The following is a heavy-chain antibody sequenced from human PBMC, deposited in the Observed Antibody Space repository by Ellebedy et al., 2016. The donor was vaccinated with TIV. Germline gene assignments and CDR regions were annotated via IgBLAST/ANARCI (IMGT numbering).Heavy chain of an antibody. CDR3: ARDLGYCTNGVCYNWFDP. CDR1: GGSITSYY. CDR2: IYYSGST. Sequence: SETLSLTCTVSGGSITSYYWSWIRQPPGKGLEWIGYIYYSGSTNYKPSLKSRVTILVDTSKNQFSLRLSSVTAADTAVYYCARDLGYCTNGVCYNWFDPWGQGTLVTVSS. V-gene: IGHV4-59*01. D-gene: IGHD2-8*01. J-gene: IGHJ5*02.